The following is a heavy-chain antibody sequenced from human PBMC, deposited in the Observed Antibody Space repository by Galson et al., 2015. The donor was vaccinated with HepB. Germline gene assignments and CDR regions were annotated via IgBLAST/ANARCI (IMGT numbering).Heavy chain of an antibody. J-gene: IGHJ2*01. CDR2: ISSSSSYT. CDR1: GFTFSDYY. Sequence: SLRLSCAASGFTFSDYYMSWIRQAPGKGLEWVSYISSSSSYTNYADSVKGRFTISRDNAKNSLYLQMNSLRAEDTAVYYCARAASCCYVGYWSFDLWGRGTLVTVSS. D-gene: IGHD2-2*01. V-gene: IGHV3-11*06. CDR3: ARAASCCYVGYWSFDL.